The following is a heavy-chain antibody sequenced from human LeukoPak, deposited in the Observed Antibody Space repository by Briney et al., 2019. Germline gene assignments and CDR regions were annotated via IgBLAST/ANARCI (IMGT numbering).Heavy chain of an antibody. D-gene: IGHD2-2*01. Sequence: ASVKVSCKASGYPFTGYYLHWVRQAPGQGLERMGWINPNSGFTNYAQKFKGRVTMTRDTSISTAYMELSRLRSDDTAVYYCARLTDCSSSSCRSFDYWGQGTLVTVSS. CDR2: INPNSGFT. J-gene: IGHJ4*02. CDR3: ARLTDCSSSSCRSFDY. V-gene: IGHV1-2*02. CDR1: GYPFTGYY.